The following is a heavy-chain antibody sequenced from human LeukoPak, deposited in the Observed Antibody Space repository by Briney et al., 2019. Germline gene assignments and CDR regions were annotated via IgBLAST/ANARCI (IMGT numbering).Heavy chain of an antibody. V-gene: IGHV3-7*01. Sequence: PGGSLRLSCAASGFTFSSCWMSWVRQAPGKGLERVASIKEDGSENYYVDSVEGRFTISRDNAKNSLFMQMNSLRAEDTAVYYCACSSWYYFDYWGQGTLVTVSS. D-gene: IGHD2-2*01. CDR1: GFTFSSCW. J-gene: IGHJ4*02. CDR3: ACSSWYYFDY. CDR2: IKEDGSEN.